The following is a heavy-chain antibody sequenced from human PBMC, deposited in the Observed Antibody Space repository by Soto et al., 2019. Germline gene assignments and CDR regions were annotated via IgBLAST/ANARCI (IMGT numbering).Heavy chain of an antibody. V-gene: IGHV1-69*01. D-gene: IGHD1-1*01. Sequence: QVQLVQSGAELRKPGSSVKVSCKASGGTFSDSTINWLRQAPGQRLEWMGGIIPIFDTANYAEKFQGRVTITADESTSTSFMEVSSLRFEDTAVYYCARNGTLTGYSYGMDVWGQGTMVTVSS. CDR3: ARNGTLTGYSYGMDV. CDR1: GGTFSDST. CDR2: IIPIFDTA. J-gene: IGHJ6*02.